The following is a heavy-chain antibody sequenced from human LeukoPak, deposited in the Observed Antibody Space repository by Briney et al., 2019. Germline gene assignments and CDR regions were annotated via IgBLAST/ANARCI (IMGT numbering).Heavy chain of an antibody. J-gene: IGHJ6*03. CDR3: ARDGSGSYQSDYYYYMDV. V-gene: IGHV1-8*03. CDR2: MNPNSGNT. D-gene: IGHD3-10*01. CDR1: GYTFTNYE. Sequence: ASVKVSCKASGYTFTNYEINWVRQATGQGLEWLGWMNPNSGNTAYAQKFQGRVSITRNTSISTAYMELSSLRSEDTAVYYCARDGSGSYQSDYYYYMDVWGEGTTVTVSS.